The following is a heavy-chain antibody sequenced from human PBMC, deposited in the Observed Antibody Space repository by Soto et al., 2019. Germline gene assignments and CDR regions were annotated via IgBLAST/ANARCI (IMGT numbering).Heavy chain of an antibody. D-gene: IGHD6-13*01. CDR2: IIPIFGTA. J-gene: IGHJ5*02. Sequence: GASVKVSCKASGGTFSSYAISWVRQAPGQGLEWMGGIIPIFGTANYAQKFQGRVTITADESTSTAYMELSSLRSEDTAVYYCASAAAGPNWFDPWGQGTLVTVSS. V-gene: IGHV1-69*13. CDR3: ASAAAGPNWFDP. CDR1: GGTFSSYA.